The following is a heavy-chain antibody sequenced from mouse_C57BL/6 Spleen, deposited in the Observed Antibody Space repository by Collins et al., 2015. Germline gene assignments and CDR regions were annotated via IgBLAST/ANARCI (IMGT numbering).Heavy chain of an antibody. CDR1: GFNIKDTY. CDR2: IDPANGNT. V-gene: IGHV14-3*02. D-gene: IGHD2-10*02. CDR3: ARRGKVWSAWFAY. J-gene: IGHJ3*01. Sequence: EVQLQQSGAELVKPGASVKLSCTASGFNIKDTYMHWVNQRPEQGLEWIGRIDPANGNTKYDPKFQGKATITADTSSNTAYLQLSSLTSEDTAVYYCARRGKVWSAWFAYWGQGTLVTVSA.